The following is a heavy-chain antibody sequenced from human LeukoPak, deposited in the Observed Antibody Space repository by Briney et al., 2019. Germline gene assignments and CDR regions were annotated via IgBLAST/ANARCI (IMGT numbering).Heavy chain of an antibody. CDR1: GGSISSYY. V-gene: IGHV4-59*01. CDR3: ASPPPYYYDSSGPIDY. Sequence: SETLSLTCAVSGGSISSYYWSWIRQPPGKGLEWIGYIYYSGSTNYNPSLKSRVTISVDTSKNQFSLKLSSVTAADTAVYYCASPPPYYYDSSGPIDYWGQGTLVTVSS. D-gene: IGHD3-22*01. J-gene: IGHJ4*02. CDR2: IYYSGST.